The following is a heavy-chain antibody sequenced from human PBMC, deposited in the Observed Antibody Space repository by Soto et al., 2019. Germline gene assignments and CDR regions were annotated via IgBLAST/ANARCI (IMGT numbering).Heavy chain of an antibody. CDR3: ARDRGIVVVPAATGAPPHGTGLYSYYGMDV. V-gene: IGHV1-69*13. Sequence: SVKVSCKASGGTFSSYAISWVRQAPGQGLEWMGGIIPIFGTANYAQKFQGRVTITADESTSTAYMELSSLRSEDTAVYYCARDRGIVVVPAATGAPPHGTGLYSYYGMDVWGQGTTVTV. D-gene: IGHD2-2*01. CDR2: IIPIFGTA. CDR1: GGTFSSYA. J-gene: IGHJ6*02.